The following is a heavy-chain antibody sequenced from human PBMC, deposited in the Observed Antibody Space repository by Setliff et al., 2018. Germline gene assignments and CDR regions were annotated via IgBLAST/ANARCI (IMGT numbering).Heavy chain of an antibody. D-gene: IGHD3-3*01. J-gene: IGHJ3*02. CDR2: IYHSGST. V-gene: IGHV4-39*01. Sequence: SETLSLTCTVSGGSISSSSYYWGWIRHPPGKGLEWIGSIYHSGSTYYNPSRKSQVTISVDTSKNHFTLKMTSLTAAGTAVYYCAGHKAGITIFGVVINPDAFDIWGQGTMVTVSS. CDR3: AGHKAGITIFGVVINPDAFDI. CDR1: GGSISSSSYY.